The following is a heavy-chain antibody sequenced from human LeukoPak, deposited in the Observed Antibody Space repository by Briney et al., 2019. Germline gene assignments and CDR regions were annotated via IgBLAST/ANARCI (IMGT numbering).Heavy chain of an antibody. D-gene: IGHD4-11*01. CDR3: ARGRQCDY. CDR2: LYSGGTA. CDR1: GFIVSSSY. J-gene: IGHJ4*02. Sequence: GGSLRLSCVASGFIVSSSYINWVRQAPGKGLEWISILYSGGTAFYADSVKGRFTISRDNSKNTLYLQMNNLRADDTAMYYCARGRQCDYWGQGTLVTVSS. V-gene: IGHV3-53*01.